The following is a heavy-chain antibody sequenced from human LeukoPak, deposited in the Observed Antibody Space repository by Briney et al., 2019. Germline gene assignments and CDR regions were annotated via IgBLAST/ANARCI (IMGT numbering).Heavy chain of an antibody. V-gene: IGHV3-7*01. CDR1: GFTFSSYW. D-gene: IGHD6-13*01. J-gene: IGHJ4*02. Sequence: GGSLRLSCAASGFTFSSYWMTWDRQAPGKGLEWVANIKPDGSVGYYVDSVRGRFIISRDNAGNSLYLQMNSLRVEDTAVYYCTQNLVAAAGDHWGQGTLLIVSS. CDR3: TQNLVAAAGDH. CDR2: IKPDGSVG.